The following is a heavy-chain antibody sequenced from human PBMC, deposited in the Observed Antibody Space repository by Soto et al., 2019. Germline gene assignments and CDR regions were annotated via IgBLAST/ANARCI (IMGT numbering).Heavy chain of an antibody. J-gene: IGHJ4*02. CDR2: IYHSGST. Sequence: PPETLSPPCAVSGGSINSRYWWGWVSQSQGKGLEWIGEIYHSGSTNYNPSLKSRVTISVDKSKNQFSLNLSSVTAADTAVYYCARDQNGSGNYYTRYFDYWGQGTLVTVS. D-gene: IGHD3-10*01. V-gene: IGHV4-4*03. CDR1: GGSINSRYW. CDR3: ARDQNGSGNYYTRYFDY.